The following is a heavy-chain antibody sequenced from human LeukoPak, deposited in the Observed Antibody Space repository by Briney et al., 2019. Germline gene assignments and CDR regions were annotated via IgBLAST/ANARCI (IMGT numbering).Heavy chain of an antibody. CDR3: ARDYVRRRNLGYCSGCSCTNWFDP. J-gene: IGHJ5*02. V-gene: IGHV1-18*01. CDR1: GYTFTSYG. CDR2: ISAYNGNT. Sequence: ASVKVSCKASGYTFTSYGISWVRQAPGQGLEWMGWISAYNGNTNYAQKLQGRVTMTTDTSTSTAYMELRSLRSDDTAVYYCARDYVRRRNLGYCSGCSCTNWFDPWGQGTLVTVSS. D-gene: IGHD2-15*01.